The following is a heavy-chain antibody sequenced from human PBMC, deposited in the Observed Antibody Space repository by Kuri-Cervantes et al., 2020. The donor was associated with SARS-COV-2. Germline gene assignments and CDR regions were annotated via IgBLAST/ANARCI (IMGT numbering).Heavy chain of an antibody. Sequence: GGSLRLSCAASGFTFSSYWMNWVRQAPGKGLEWVANIKQDGSEKYYVDSVKGRFTISRDNAKNSLYLQMNSLRAEDTAVYYCARDCSSTSCSGEQNMDVWGKGTTVTVFS. CDR2: IKQDGSEK. V-gene: IGHV3-7*01. D-gene: IGHD2-2*01. CDR1: GFTFSSYW. J-gene: IGHJ6*03. CDR3: ARDCSSTSCSGEQNMDV.